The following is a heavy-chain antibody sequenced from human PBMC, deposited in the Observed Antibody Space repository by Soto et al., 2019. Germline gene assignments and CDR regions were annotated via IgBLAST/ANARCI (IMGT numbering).Heavy chain of an antibody. CDR1: GFTFSSYG. CDR2: IWYDGSNK. D-gene: IGHD6-13*01. J-gene: IGHJ4*02. CDR3: AREKSPRGYSSRADPYYFDY. Sequence: QVQLVESGGGVVQPGRSLRLSCAASGFTFSSYGMHWVRQAPGKGLEWVAVIWYDGSNKYYADSVKGRFTISRDNSKNTLYLQMNSLRAEDTAVYYCAREKSPRGYSSRADPYYFDYWGQGTLVTVSS. V-gene: IGHV3-33*01.